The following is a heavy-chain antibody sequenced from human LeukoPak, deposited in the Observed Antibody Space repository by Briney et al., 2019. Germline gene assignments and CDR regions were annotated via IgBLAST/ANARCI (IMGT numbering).Heavy chain of an antibody. V-gene: IGHV4-59*08. CDR2: IYYSVTT. CDR1: GGSISGYY. D-gene: IGHD3-22*01. Sequence: PSETLSLTCTVSGGSISGYYWNWIRQPPGKGLEWIGYIYYSVTTNYNPSLKSRVTISVDTSKNQFSLRLSSVTAADTAVYYCARSLPLGHSSGYYVDFQHWGQGTLVTVSS. CDR3: ARSLPLGHSSGYYVDFQH. J-gene: IGHJ1*01.